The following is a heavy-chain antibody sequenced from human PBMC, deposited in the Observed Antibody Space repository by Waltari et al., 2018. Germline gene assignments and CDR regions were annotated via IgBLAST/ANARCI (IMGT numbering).Heavy chain of an antibody. CDR3: AKAILGAARGFVDY. V-gene: IGHV3-30*02. D-gene: IGHD6-6*01. Sequence: QVQLVESGGGVVQPGGSLRLSCAASGFTFSSYGMHWVRQAPGKGLEWVAFIRYDGSNKYYADSVKGRFTISRDNSKNTLYLQMNSLRAEDTAVYYCAKAILGAARGFVDYWGQGTLVTVSS. CDR1: GFTFSSYG. J-gene: IGHJ4*02. CDR2: IRYDGSNK.